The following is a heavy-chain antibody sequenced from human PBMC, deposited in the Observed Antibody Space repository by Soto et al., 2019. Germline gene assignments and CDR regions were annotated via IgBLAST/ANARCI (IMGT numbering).Heavy chain of an antibody. CDR3: ARTYVTDVVVVPASKDYMDV. CDR2: ISYSGST. CDR1: GGSISSSSSS. Sequence: QLQLQESGPGLVKPSETLSLTCTVSGGSISSSSSSWGWIRQPPGKGLEWLGIISYSGSTYYSPSLKSRVTISVDASKNLFSLKLSSVTAADTAVYYCARTYVTDVVVVPASKDYMDVWGKGTPVTVSS. J-gene: IGHJ6*03. V-gene: IGHV4-39*01. D-gene: IGHD2-2*01.